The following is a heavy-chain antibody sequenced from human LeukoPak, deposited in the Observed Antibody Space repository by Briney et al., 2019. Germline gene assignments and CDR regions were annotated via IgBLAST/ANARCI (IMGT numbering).Heavy chain of an antibody. J-gene: IGHJ6*02. CDR2: IYYRGST. Sequence: SQTLSLTCSVSGGSISSGGYYWGWIRQHPGKGLEWIGYIYYRGSTYYNPSLKSRITISLDTSNNQFSLKLSSVTAADTAVYYCARGLAYCGGDCYSSYGMDVWGQGTTVTVSS. D-gene: IGHD2-21*02. CDR1: GGSISSGGYY. CDR3: ARGLAYCGGDCYSSYGMDV. V-gene: IGHV4-31*03.